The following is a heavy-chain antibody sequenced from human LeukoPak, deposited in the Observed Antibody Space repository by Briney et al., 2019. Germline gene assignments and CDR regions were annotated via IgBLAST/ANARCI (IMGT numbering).Heavy chain of an antibody. D-gene: IGHD3-3*01. V-gene: IGHV1-8*01. J-gene: IGHJ6*02. Sequence: ASVKVSCKASGYTFTSYDINWVRQATGQGLEWMGWMNPNSGNTGYAQKFQGRVTMTRNTSISTAYMELSSLRSDDTAVYYCARSALRFLEWLSNYYYYGMDVWGQGTTVTVSS. CDR1: GYTFTSYD. CDR3: ARSALRFLEWLSNYYYYGMDV. CDR2: MNPNSGNT.